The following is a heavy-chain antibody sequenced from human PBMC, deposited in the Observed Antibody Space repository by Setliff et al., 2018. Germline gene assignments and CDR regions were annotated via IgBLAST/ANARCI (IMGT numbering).Heavy chain of an antibody. CDR1: GFTFSNAW. D-gene: IGHD5-12*01. CDR2: IKFISQGGTT. Sequence: SCVASGFTFSNAWMSWVRQAPGKGLEWVGRIKFISQGGTTDYAAPVEDRFTISRDDSKNTLYLQMNDLKTEDTAVYFCTTDPVGNSGFDVWGQGTMVTV. V-gene: IGHV3-15*01. CDR3: TTDPVGNSGFDV. J-gene: IGHJ3*01.